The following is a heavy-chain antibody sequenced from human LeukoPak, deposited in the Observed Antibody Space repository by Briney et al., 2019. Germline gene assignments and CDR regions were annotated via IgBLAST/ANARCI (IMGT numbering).Heavy chain of an antibody. Sequence: SETLSLTCTVSGGSISSSSYYWGWIRQPPGEGLEWIGSIYYSGSTYYNPSLKSRVTISVDTSKNQFSLKLSSVTAADTAVYYCARLSIAARLFDYWGKGTLVTVSS. CDR1: GGSISSSSYY. V-gene: IGHV4-39*01. D-gene: IGHD6-6*01. J-gene: IGHJ4*02. CDR3: ARLSIAARLFDY. CDR2: IYYSGST.